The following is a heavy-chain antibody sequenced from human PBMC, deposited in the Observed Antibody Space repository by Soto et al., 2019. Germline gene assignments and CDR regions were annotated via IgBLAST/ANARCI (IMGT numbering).Heavy chain of an antibody. Sequence: QVQLVQSGAEVKKPGSSVKVSCKASGGTFSSYAISWVRQAPGQGLEWIGGIIPIFGTANYAQKFQGRVTITAYETTSTAYMELSSLRSADTAVYYCARGFDYGGIHGLYYYYGMYVWGQGTTGTVS. CDR1: GGTFSSYA. CDR2: IIPIFGTA. J-gene: IGHJ6*02. D-gene: IGHD4-17*01. CDR3: ARGFDYGGIHGLYYYYGMYV. V-gene: IGHV1-69*01.